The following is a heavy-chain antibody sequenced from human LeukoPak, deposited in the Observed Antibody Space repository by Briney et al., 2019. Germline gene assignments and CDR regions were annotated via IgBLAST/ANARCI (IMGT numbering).Heavy chain of an antibody. CDR1: GYTFTNYY. Sequence: GASVKVSCKASGYTFTNYYMHWVRQAPGQGLEWMGIINPSGGSTSYAQKFQGRVTMTRDTSTSTVYMELSSLRSEDTALYYCARGPGRYYFDYWGQGTLVTVSS. J-gene: IGHJ4*02. V-gene: IGHV1-46*01. CDR3: ARGPGRYYFDY. CDR2: INPSGGST.